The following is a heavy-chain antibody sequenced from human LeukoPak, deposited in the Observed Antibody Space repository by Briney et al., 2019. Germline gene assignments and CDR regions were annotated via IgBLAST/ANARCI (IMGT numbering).Heavy chain of an antibody. CDR1: GDIVSRNNAA. CDR2: AYYRSKWYI. J-gene: IGHJ4*02. V-gene: IGHV6-1*01. Sequence: PSQTLSLTCAISGDIVSRNNAAWDWLRQSPSRGLEWLVRAYYRSKWYIDYEISVKSRITINPDTSKNQLSLQLKSVTPEDTAVYYCTRDGHAPRSPYYFDSWGQGTLVTVSS. CDR3: TRDGHAPRSPYYFDS.